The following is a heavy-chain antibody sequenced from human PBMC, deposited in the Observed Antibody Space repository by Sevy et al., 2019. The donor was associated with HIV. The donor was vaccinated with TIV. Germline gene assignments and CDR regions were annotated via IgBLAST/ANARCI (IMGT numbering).Heavy chain of an antibody. CDR1: GGSISSGGYY. Sequence: SETLSLTCTVSGGSISSGGYYWSWIRQHPEKGLEWIGYIYYSGSTYYNPSLKSRVTISVDTSKNQFSLKLSSVTAADTDVYYCARVPITIFGVVISPYYYYYMDVWGKGTTVTVSS. J-gene: IGHJ6*03. V-gene: IGHV4-31*03. D-gene: IGHD3-3*01. CDR3: ARVPITIFGVVISPYYYYYMDV. CDR2: IYYSGST.